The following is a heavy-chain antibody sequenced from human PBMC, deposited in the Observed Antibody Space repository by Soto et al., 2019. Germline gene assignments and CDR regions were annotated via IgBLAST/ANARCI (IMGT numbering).Heavy chain of an antibody. J-gene: IGHJ4*02. CDR3: ARWGIYYYDSSGYYYSLDY. CDR1: GFTFSSYA. V-gene: IGHV3-30-3*01. Sequence: PGGSLRLSCAASGFTFSSYAMHWVRQAPGKGLEWVAVISYDGSNKYYADSVKGRFTISRDNSKNTLYLQMNSLRAEDTAVYYCARWGIYYYDSSGYYYSLDYWGQGTLVTVSS. CDR2: ISYDGSNK. D-gene: IGHD3-22*01.